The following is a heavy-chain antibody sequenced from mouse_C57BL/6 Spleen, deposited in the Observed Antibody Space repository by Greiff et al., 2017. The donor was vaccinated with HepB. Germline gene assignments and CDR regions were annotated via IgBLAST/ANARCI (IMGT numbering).Heavy chain of an antibody. CDR3: TEGALYYAMDY. J-gene: IGHJ4*01. CDR2: IRLKSDNYAT. V-gene: IGHV6-3*01. Sequence: EVKVEESGGGLVQPGGSMKLSCVASGFTFSNYWMNWVRQSPEKGLEWVAQIRLKSDNYATHYAESVKGRFTISRDDSKSSVYLQMNNLRAEDTGIYYCTEGALYYAMDYWGQGTSVTVSS. CDR1: GFTFSNYW.